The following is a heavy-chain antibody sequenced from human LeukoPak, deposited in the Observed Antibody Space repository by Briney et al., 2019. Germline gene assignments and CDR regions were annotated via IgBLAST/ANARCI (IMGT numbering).Heavy chain of an antibody. CDR3: AREATFGCHYFDS. Sequence: PGGSLRLSCAVSGFTFRSHKMSWVRQAPGKGLEWVANIWQDGSVTHYVDSVKGRFTISRDDAKNSLYLHVNSLRAEDTAVYYCAREATFGCHYFDSWGQGALVTVSS. CDR2: IWQDGSVT. CDR1: GFTFRSHK. V-gene: IGHV3-7*01. D-gene: IGHD3-3*01. J-gene: IGHJ4*02.